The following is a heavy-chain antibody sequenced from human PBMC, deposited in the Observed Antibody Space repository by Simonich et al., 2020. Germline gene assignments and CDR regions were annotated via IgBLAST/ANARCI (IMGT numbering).Heavy chain of an antibody. V-gene: IGHV4-39*01. Sequence: QLQLQESGPGLVKPSETLSLTCTVSGGSISSRSYYWGWIRQPPGKGLGWIGSIYYIGSTYYNPSLKSRVTISVDTSKNQFSLKLSSVTAADTAVYYCARHAGFAFDIWGQGTMVTVSS. CDR3: ARHAGFAFDI. CDR1: GGSISSRSYY. CDR2: IYYIGST. D-gene: IGHD6-13*01. J-gene: IGHJ3*02.